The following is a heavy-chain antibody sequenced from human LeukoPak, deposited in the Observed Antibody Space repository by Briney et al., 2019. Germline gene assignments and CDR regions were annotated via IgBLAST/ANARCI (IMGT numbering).Heavy chain of an antibody. CDR3: ARGPGTTFGLDY. V-gene: IGHV1-69*13. Sequence: AASVKVSCKASGGTFSSYAISWVRRAPGQGLEWMGGIIPIFGTANYAQKFQGRITITADESTSTAYMELSSLRSEDTAVYYCARGPGTTFGLDYWGQGTLVTVSS. CDR1: GGTFSSYA. D-gene: IGHD1-1*01. CDR2: IIPIFGTA. J-gene: IGHJ4*02.